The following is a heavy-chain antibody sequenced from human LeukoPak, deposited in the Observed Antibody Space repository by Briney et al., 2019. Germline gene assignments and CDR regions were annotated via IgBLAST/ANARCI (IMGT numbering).Heavy chain of an antibody. CDR1: GFTFNNHA. V-gene: IGHV3-23*01. CDR2: ISGSGGST. Sequence: GGSLRLSCAASGFTFNNHAMSWVRQAPGKGLEWVSAISGSGGSTYYADSVKGRFTISRNNSKNTLYLQMNSLRAEDTAVYYCAKPTYEIVVVTAFQHWGQGTLVTVSS. J-gene: IGHJ1*01. CDR3: AKPTYEIVVVTAFQH. D-gene: IGHD2-21*02.